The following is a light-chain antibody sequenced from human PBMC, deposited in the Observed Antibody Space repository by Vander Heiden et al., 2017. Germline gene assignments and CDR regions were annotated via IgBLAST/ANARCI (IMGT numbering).Light chain of an antibody. CDR2: AAS. V-gene: IGKV1-13*02. Sequence: AIPVTQFPSSLSASAGDRVTITCRASQGISSALGWYQQKPGKAPKLLIYAASSLESGVPSRFSGSGSGTDCTLTISSLQPEDFATYYCQQCNSDPLTFGGGTKVEIK. CDR1: QGISSA. CDR3: QQCNSDPLT. J-gene: IGKJ4*01.